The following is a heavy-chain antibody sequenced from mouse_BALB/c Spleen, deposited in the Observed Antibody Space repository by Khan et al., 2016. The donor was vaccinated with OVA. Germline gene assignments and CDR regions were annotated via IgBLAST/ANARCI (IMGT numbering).Heavy chain of an antibody. V-gene: IGHV2-2*02. CDR3: ARNYDYDEGLAY. D-gene: IGHD2-4*01. Sequence: VELVESGPGLVQPSQSLSITCTVSGFSLTTYGVHWVRQSPGKGLEWLGVIWSGGNTDYNAPFISRLSISKDSSKSQVFFKMNSLQVNDTAIYYCARNYDYDEGLAYWGQGTLVTVSA. CDR1: GFSLTTYG. J-gene: IGHJ3*01. CDR2: IWSGGNT.